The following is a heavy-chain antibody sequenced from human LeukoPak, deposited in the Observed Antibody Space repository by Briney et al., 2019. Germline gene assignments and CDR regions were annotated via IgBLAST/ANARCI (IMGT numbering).Heavy chain of an antibody. J-gene: IGHJ5*02. Sequence: SGTLSLTCAVSGGSISSSNWWSWVRQPPGKGLEWIGEINHSGSTNYNPSLKSRVTISVDTSKNQFSLKLSSVTAADTAVYYCASSTIFGVANLRNWFDPWGQGTLVTVSS. CDR1: GGSISSSNW. CDR2: INHSGST. CDR3: ASSTIFGVANLRNWFDP. D-gene: IGHD3-3*01. V-gene: IGHV4-4*02.